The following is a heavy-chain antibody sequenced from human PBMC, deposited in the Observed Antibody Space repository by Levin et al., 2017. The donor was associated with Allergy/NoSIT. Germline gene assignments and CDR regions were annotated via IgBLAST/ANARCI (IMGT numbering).Heavy chain of an antibody. CDR1: GGSISTYH. J-gene: IGHJ4*02. D-gene: IGHD3-10*01. CDR3: ARHVYPDGSPFDS. V-gene: IGHV4-59*08. Sequence: SQTLSLPCSVSGGSISTYHWSWIRQPPGKGLEWIGHFYNSGSTNYNPSLKSRVTISVDASKNHFSLELTSVTAADTAVYYCARHVYPDGSPFDSWGLGSLVTVSS. CDR2: FYNSGST.